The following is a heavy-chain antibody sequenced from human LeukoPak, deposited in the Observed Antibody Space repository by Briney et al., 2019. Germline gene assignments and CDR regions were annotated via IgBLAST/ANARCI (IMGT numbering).Heavy chain of an antibody. Sequence: PGGSLRLSCAASGFSFSTYAMSWVRQAPGKGLEWVSVIRGSGGSAFYTDSVKGRFTISRDNSKNTLYLQMNTLRAGGTAVYYCARDSRGYYNAFDVWGQGTMATVSS. CDR3: ARDSRGYYNAFDV. V-gene: IGHV3-23*01. D-gene: IGHD3-22*01. J-gene: IGHJ3*01. CDR2: IRGSGGSA. CDR1: GFSFSTYA.